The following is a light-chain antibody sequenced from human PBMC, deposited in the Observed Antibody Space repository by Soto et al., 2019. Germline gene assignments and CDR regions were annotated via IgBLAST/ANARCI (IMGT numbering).Light chain of an antibody. CDR3: QQYGSSLVWT. Sequence: EVVMTQSPATLSVSPGERATLSCRASQSVSSSYLAWYQQKPGQAPRLLIYGASSRATGIPDRFSGSGSGTDFTLTISRLEPEDFAVYYCQQYGSSLVWTFGQGTKVDIK. CDR1: QSVSSSY. J-gene: IGKJ1*01. CDR2: GAS. V-gene: IGKV3-20*01.